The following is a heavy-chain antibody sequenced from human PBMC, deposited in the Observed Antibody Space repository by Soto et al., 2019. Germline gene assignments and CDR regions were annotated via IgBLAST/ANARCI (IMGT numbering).Heavy chain of an antibody. V-gene: IGHV3-7*01. J-gene: IGHJ4*01. D-gene: IGHD6-19*01. CDR2: IKQDGSER. CDR1: GFTFSNYW. Sequence: PGGSLRLSCAAPGFTFSNYWMSWVRQAPGKGLEWVANIKQDGSERYYVDSVKGRFTLSRDNAKNSLQLQMSSLRDEDTAIYFCARVAYGNGWIFDYWGQGTLVTVSS. CDR3: ARVAYGNGWIFDY.